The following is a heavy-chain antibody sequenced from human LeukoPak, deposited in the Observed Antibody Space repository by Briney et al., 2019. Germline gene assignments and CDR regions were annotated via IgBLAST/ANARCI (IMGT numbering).Heavy chain of an antibody. CDR3: ARVYYYDYYYMDV. V-gene: IGHV4-4*07. J-gene: IGHJ6*03. CDR2: IYTSAST. Sequence: SATLSLTCTASGGSISSYYWSWLQQPAEKRLEWIGRIYTSASTNYNPSLQSRVTMSVDTSKNQFSLKLSSVTAADTAVYYCARVYYYDYYYMDVWGKGATVTVSS. CDR1: GGSISSYY.